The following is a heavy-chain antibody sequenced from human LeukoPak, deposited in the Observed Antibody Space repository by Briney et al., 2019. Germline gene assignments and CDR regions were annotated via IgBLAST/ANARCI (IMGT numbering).Heavy chain of an antibody. D-gene: IGHD4-17*01. CDR3: ARGAWVDYGDYDPHYFDY. V-gene: IGHV4-31*03. CDR1: GGSISSGGYY. CDR2: IYYSGST. Sequence: TLSLTCTVSGGSISSGGYYWSWIRQHPGKGPEWIGYIYYSGSTYYNPSLKSRVTISVDTSKNQFSLKLSSVTAADTAVYYCARGAWVDYGDYDPHYFDYWGQGTLVTVSS. J-gene: IGHJ4*02.